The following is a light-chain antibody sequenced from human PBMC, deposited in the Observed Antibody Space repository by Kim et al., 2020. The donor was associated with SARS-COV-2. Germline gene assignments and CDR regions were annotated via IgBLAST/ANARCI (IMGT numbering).Light chain of an antibody. Sequence: QRSPISCLGGNSDIGMKTVNWYQPPPGTAPKLLMDSNNQRPSGVPDRFSGAKSGTSASLAISGIQSEDEADYYCAAWDDSLNGYVFGTGTKVTVL. CDR2: SNN. CDR1: NSDIGMKT. CDR3: AAWDDSLNGYV. J-gene: IGLJ1*01. V-gene: IGLV1-44*01.